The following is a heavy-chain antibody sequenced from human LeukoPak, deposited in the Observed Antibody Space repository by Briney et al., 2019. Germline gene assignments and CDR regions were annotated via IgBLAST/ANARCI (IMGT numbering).Heavy chain of an antibody. D-gene: IGHD1-26*01. CDR2: ISYDGSNK. J-gene: IGHJ3*02. V-gene: IGHV3-30-3*01. Sequence: AGGSLRLSCAASGFTFSSYAMHWVRQAPGKGLEWVAVISYDGSNKYYADSVKGRFTISRDNSKNTLYLQMNSLRAEDTAVYYCARGSGDYHHDAFDIWGQGTMVTVSS. CDR3: ARGSGDYHHDAFDI. CDR1: GFTFSSYA.